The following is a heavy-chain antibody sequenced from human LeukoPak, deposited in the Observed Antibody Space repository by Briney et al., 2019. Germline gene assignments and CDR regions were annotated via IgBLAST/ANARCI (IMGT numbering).Heavy chain of an antibody. J-gene: IGHJ5*02. CDR3: ARLANWNYVGVWFDP. V-gene: IGHV4-4*09. CDR1: GGSISSYY. CDR2: IYTSGST. D-gene: IGHD1-7*01. Sequence: PSETLSLTCTVSGGSISSYYWSWIRQPPGKGLEGIGYIYTSGSTNYNPSLKSRVTISVDTSKNQFSLKLSSVTAADTAVYYCARLANWNYVGVWFDPWGQGTLVTVSS.